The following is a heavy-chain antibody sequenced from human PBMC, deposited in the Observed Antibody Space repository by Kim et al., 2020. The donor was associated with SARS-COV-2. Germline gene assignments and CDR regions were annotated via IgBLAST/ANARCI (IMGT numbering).Heavy chain of an antibody. CDR2: IGTAGDT. CDR1: GFTFSSYD. J-gene: IGHJ6*02. V-gene: IGHV3-13*01. Sequence: GGSLRLSCAASGFTFSSYDMHWVRQATGKGLEWVSAIGTAGDTYYPGSVKGRFTISRENAKNSLYLQMNSLRAGDTAVYYCARSRHNYYYYGMDVWGQGTTVTVSS. CDR3: ARSRHNYYYYGMDV. D-gene: IGHD2-21*01.